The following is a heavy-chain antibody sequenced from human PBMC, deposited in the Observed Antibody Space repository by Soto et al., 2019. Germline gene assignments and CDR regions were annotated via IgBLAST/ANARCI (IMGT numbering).Heavy chain of an antibody. V-gene: IGHV3-23*01. CDR2: ISSGGDLT. CDR1: GFMFSSHG. J-gene: IGHJ4*02. D-gene: IGHD1-1*01. Sequence: EVQLLESGGDLVQPGGSLRVSCAASGFMFSSHGMSWVRQAPGKGLEWVSSISSGGDLTYYADSVKGRFTVSRDNLKNTLSLQMDSLRAEDTATYYCAKIGQLGNWFFDYCGQGTLVTVSS. CDR3: AKIGQLGNWFFDY.